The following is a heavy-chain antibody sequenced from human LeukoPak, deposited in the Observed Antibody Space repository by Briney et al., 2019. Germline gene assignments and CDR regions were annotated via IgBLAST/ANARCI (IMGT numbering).Heavy chain of an antibody. V-gene: IGHV3-66*01. CDR3: AREGYDILTGYRDFDY. CDR1: GFTVSSNY. J-gene: IGHJ4*02. D-gene: IGHD3-9*01. CDR2: IYSGGST. Sequence: GGSLRLSCAASGFTVSSNYMSWVRQAPGKGLEWVSVIYSGGSTYYADSVKGRFTISRDNSKNTLYLQMNSLRAEDTAVYYCAREGYDILTGYRDFDYWGQGTLVTVSS.